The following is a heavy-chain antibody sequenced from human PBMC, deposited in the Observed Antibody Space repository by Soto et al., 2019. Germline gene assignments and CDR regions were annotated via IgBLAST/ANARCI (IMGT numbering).Heavy chain of an antibody. Sequence: QVQLQQWGAGLLKPSETLSLTCAVYGGSFSGYYWSWIRQPPGKGLEWIGEINHSGSTNYNPSLKSRVTISVDTSKNQFSLKLSSVTAADTAVYYCARGLMQYCSSTSCYEHAGDAFDIWGQGTMVTVSS. CDR2: INHSGST. CDR3: ARGLMQYCSSTSCYEHAGDAFDI. D-gene: IGHD2-2*01. J-gene: IGHJ3*02. V-gene: IGHV4-34*01. CDR1: GGSFSGYY.